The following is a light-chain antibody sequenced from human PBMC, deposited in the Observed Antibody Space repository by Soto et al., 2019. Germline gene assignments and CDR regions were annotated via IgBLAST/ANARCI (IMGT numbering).Light chain of an antibody. CDR1: SSDVAAYNF. CDR3: SSYTSGWNYV. J-gene: IGLJ1*01. V-gene: IGLV2-14*01. CDR2: DVS. Sequence: QSVLTQPASVSGSPGQSVAISCTGTSSDVAAYNFVSWYQQHPGKAPKLMVFDVSNRPSGVSDRFSGSKSGNTASLTISGLQADDEADYYCSSYTSGWNYVFGTGTKVTVL.